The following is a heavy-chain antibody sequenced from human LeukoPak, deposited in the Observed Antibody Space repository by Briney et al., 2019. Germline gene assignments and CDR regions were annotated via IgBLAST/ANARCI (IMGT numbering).Heavy chain of an antibody. CDR1: GFTFSSYG. CDR3: ASPAVAGTLVGNLKVGSYYYYGMDV. V-gene: IGHV3-33*01. CDR2: ILSDGSKE. Sequence: GGSLRLSCAASGFTFSSYGMHWVRQAPGKGLEWVAVILSDGSKEFYTDSVKGRFTISRDNSKNTLYLQMNSLRAEDTAVYYCASPAVAGTLVGNLKVGSYYYYGMDVWGQGTTVTVSS. D-gene: IGHD6-19*01. J-gene: IGHJ6*02.